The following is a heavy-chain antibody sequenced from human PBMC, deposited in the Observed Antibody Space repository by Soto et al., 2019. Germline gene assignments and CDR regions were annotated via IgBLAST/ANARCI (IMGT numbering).Heavy chain of an antibody. CDR3: AREMDIVVVVAATPAY. Sequence: GASVKVSCKASGYTFTSYCMHWVRQAPGQGLEWMGIINPSGGSTSYAQKFQGRVTMTRDTSTSTVYMELSSLRSEDTAVYYCAREMDIVVVVAATPAYWGQGTLVTVSS. CDR1: GYTFTSYC. CDR2: INPSGGST. D-gene: IGHD2-15*01. J-gene: IGHJ4*02. V-gene: IGHV1-46*01.